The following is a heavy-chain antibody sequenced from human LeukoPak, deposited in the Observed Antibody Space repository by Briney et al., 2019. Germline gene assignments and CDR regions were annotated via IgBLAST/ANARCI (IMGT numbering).Heavy chain of an antibody. CDR1: GGSISSSNW. J-gene: IGHJ3*02. Sequence: SETLSLTCAVSGGSISSSNWWSWVRQPPGKGLEWIGEIYHSGSTNYNPSLKSRVTISVDKSKNQFSLKLSSVTAADTAVYYCVREGWQWLVHAFDIWGQGTMVTGSS. V-gene: IGHV4-4*02. CDR3: VREGWQWLVHAFDI. D-gene: IGHD6-19*01. CDR2: IYHSGST.